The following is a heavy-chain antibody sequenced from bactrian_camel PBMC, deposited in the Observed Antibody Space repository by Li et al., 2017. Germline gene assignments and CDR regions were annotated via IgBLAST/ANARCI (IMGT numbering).Heavy chain of an antibody. CDR1: RFAYRRRC. Sequence: HVQLVESGGGSVQAGGSLTLSCEGSRFAYRRRCMAWFRQAPGREREGVAAIDADGRTSYTESVKGRFTISKDNAKHILYLEMTDLKPEDTAMYYCAADEGGNWCRAPTLRFMDYWGKGTQVTVS. J-gene: IGHJ7*01. CDR2: IDADGRT. V-gene: IGHV3S26*01. D-gene: IGHD7*01.